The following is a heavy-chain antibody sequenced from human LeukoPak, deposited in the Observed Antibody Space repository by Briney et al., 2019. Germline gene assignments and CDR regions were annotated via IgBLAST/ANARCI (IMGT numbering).Heavy chain of an antibody. D-gene: IGHD3-10*01. CDR3: AKDGVGVRGVISYCDY. CDR2: IPASGGST. J-gene: IGHJ4*02. V-gene: IGHV3-23*01. Sequence: GGSLRLSCAASGFTFSSNVMIWVRQAPGKGLEWVSSIPASGGSTYYADSVKGRFTISRDNSKNSLYLQMNSLRAEDTAVYYCAKDGVGVRGVISYCDYWGQGTLVTVSS. CDR1: GFTFSSNV.